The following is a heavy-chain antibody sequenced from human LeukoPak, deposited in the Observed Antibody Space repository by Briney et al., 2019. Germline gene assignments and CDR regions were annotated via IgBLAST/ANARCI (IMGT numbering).Heavy chain of an antibody. CDR2: IYPGDSDT. J-gene: IGHJ4*02. Sequence: GESLKISCQGSGYSFTSYWIGWVRPMPGKGLEWMGIIYPGDSDTRYSPSFQGQVTISADKSISTAYLQWSSLKASDTAMYYCARQAYCTNGVCYIPGDYWGQGTLVTVSS. CDR3: ARQAYCTNGVCYIPGDY. V-gene: IGHV5-51*01. CDR1: GYSFTSYW. D-gene: IGHD2-8*01.